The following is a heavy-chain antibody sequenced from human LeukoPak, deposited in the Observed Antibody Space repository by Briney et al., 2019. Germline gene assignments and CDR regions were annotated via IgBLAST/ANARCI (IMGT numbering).Heavy chain of an antibody. J-gene: IGHJ4*02. V-gene: IGHV3-30*03. Sequence: GGSLRLSCAASGFTFNNYGMHWVRQAPGKGLEWVAAILPDGGNKHYADSVKGRVTISRDNSKNTLYLQMNSLRAEDTALYYCAIMTTVVTDFDYWGQGTLVTVSS. CDR1: GFTFNNYG. D-gene: IGHD4-23*01. CDR2: ILPDGGNK. CDR3: AIMTTVVTDFDY.